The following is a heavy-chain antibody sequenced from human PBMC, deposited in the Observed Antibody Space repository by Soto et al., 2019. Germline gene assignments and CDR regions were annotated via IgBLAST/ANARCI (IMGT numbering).Heavy chain of an antibody. Sequence: QVQLQESGPGLVKPSETLSLTCTVSGDSISRYYWSWIRQPPGKELEWIGYMYHSGSANYNPSLKSSVTLAVDTSKIQFSLHLNPVTAADTAVYYCARHLIVGSATSKFYYGMDVWGQGTTVTVSS. CDR3: ARHLIVGSATSKFYYGMDV. J-gene: IGHJ6*02. D-gene: IGHD1-26*01. CDR1: GDSISRYY. CDR2: MYHSGSA. V-gene: IGHV4-59*08.